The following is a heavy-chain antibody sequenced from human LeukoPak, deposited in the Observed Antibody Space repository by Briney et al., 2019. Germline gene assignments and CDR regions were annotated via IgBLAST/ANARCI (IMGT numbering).Heavy chain of an antibody. CDR2: ISYDGSDK. D-gene: IGHD3-9*01. CDR1: GFTFSSYG. V-gene: IGHV3-30*18. J-gene: IGHJ4*02. CDR3: AKAHYDIWAIDY. Sequence: GGSLRLSCAASGFTFSSYGMHWVRQAPGKGLEWVAVISYDGSDKYYADSVKGRFTISRDNSKHTLYLQMNSLRAEDTAVYYCAKAHYDIWAIDYWGQGTLVTVSS.